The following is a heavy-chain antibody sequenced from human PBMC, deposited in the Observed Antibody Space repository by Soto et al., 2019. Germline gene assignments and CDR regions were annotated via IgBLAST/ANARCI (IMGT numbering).Heavy chain of an antibody. J-gene: IGHJ4*02. CDR3: ARGGKATMVRGVITSFDY. V-gene: IGHV1-69*06. CDR1: GGTFSSYA. Sequence: QVQLVQSGAEVKKPGSSVKVSCKASGGTFSSYAISWVRQAPGQGLEWMGGIIPIFGTANYAQKFQGRVTITADKSTSTAYMELSSLRSEDTAVYYCARGGKATMVRGVITSFDYWGQGTLVTVSS. CDR2: IIPIFGTA. D-gene: IGHD3-10*01.